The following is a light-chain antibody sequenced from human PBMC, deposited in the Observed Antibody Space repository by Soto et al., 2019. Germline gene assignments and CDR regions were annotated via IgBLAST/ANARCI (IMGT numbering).Light chain of an antibody. CDR3: AAWDDSLNALV. Sequence: QSVLTQPPSASGTPGQRVTISCSGSSSNIGSNTVNWYQQLPGTAPKLLIYSNNQRPSGVPDRFSGSKSGTSASLAISGLQSEDEADDYCAAWDDSLNALVFGTGTKLTVL. J-gene: IGLJ1*01. V-gene: IGLV1-44*01. CDR1: SSNIGSNT. CDR2: SNN.